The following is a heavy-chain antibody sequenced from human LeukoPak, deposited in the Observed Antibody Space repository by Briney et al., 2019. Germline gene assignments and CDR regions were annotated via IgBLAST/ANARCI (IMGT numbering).Heavy chain of an antibody. V-gene: IGHV4-39*01. CDR3: ARQPQLYGGWLFWYFDL. CDR2: IYYSGNT. J-gene: IGHJ2*01. CDR1: GGSISSSSYY. D-gene: IGHD5-12*01. Sequence: KPSETLSLTCTVSGGSISSSSYYWGWIRQPPEKGLEWIGSIYYSGNTYYNPSLKSRLTISIDTSRNQFSLKLSSVTAADTAVYYCARQPQLYGGWLFWYFDLWGRGTLVTVSS.